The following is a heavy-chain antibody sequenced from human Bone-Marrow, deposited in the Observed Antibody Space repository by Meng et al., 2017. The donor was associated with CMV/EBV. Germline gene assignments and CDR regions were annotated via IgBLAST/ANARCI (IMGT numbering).Heavy chain of an antibody. CDR2: ISSSSSYI. D-gene: IGHD3-3*02. Sequence: GESLKISCAASGFTFSSYSMNWVRQAPGKGLEWVSSISSSSSYIYYADSVKGRFTISRDNAKNSLYLQMNSLRAEDTAVYYCAKDRIFGEVGYFDYWGQGTRVTGSS. CDR1: GFTFSSYS. CDR3: AKDRIFGEVGYFDY. V-gene: IGHV3-21*01. J-gene: IGHJ4*02.